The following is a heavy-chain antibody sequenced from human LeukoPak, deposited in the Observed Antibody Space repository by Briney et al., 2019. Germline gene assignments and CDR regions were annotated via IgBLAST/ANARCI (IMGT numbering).Heavy chain of an antibody. Sequence: NPSETLSLTCTVSGGSISGYYWGWIRQPPGKGLEWIGSIYYSGSTYYNPSLKSRVTISVDTSKNQFSLKLSSVTAADTAVYYCASRLCSGGSCYEDYWGQGTLVTVSS. D-gene: IGHD2-15*01. J-gene: IGHJ4*02. CDR3: ASRLCSGGSCYEDY. V-gene: IGHV4-39*01. CDR1: GGSISGYY. CDR2: IYYSGST.